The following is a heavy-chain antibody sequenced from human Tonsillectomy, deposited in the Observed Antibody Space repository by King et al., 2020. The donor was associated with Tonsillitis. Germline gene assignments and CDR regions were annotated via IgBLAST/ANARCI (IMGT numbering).Heavy chain of an antibody. J-gene: IGHJ6*02. CDR3: ARGGGSPLDGLDV. CDR2: IIPIFGTT. D-gene: IGHD2-15*01. Sequence: VQLVESGAEVKKPGSSVKVSCKASGGTFSTYAISWVRQAPGQGLEWMGGIIPIFGTTNYAQKFQGRVTITADESTSTGYMELSSLRSEDTAVYFCARGGGSPLDGLDVGGQGTTVTVSS. V-gene: IGHV1-69*01. CDR1: GGTFSTYA.